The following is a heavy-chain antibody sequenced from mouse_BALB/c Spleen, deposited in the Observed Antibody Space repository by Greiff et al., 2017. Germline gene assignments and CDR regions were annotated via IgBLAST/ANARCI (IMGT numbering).Heavy chain of an antibody. Sequence: VHLVESGAELAKPGASVKMSCKASGYTFTSYWMHWVKQRPGQGLEWIGYINPSTGYTEYNQKFKDKATLTADKSSSTAYMQLSSLTSEDSAVYYCARHGSSSYAMDYWGQGTSVTVSS. CDR3: ARHGSSSYAMDY. CDR2: INPSTGYT. D-gene: IGHD1-1*01. CDR1: GYTFTSYW. J-gene: IGHJ4*01. V-gene: IGHV1-7*01.